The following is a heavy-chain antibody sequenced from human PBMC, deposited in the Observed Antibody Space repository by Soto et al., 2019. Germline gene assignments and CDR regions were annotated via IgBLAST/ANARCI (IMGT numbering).Heavy chain of an antibody. Sequence: SETLSLPCPASGCSISSYYWSWIRQPAGKGLEWIGRIYTSGSTNYNPSLKSRVTMSVDTSKNQFSLKLSSVTAADTAVYYCARDGAAAGFDYWGQGTLVTVSS. CDR2: IYTSGST. J-gene: IGHJ4*02. CDR3: ARDGAAAGFDY. D-gene: IGHD6-13*01. CDR1: GCSISSYY. V-gene: IGHV4-4*07.